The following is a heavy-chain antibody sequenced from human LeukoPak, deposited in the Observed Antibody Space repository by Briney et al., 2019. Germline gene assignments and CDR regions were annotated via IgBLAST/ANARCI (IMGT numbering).Heavy chain of an antibody. CDR1: GGSFSGYY. CDR3: ARGSSYDSSGFRPDY. D-gene: IGHD3-22*01. CDR2: INHSGST. Sequence: SETLSLTCAVYGGSFSGYYWSWIRQPPGKGLEWIGEINHSGSTNYNPSLKSRVTISVDTSKNQFSLKLSSVTAADTAVYYCARGSSYDSSGFRPDYWGQGTLVTVSS. V-gene: IGHV4-34*01. J-gene: IGHJ4*02.